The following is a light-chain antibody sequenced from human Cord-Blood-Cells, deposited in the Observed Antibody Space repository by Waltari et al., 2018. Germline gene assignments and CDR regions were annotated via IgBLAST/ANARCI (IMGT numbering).Light chain of an antibody. V-gene: IGLV1-47*01. Sequence: QSVLTQPPSASGTPGQRVTISCSGSSSNIGSNYVYWYQKLPGTAPKLLIYRNNQRPSGVPDRVSGSKSGPSASLAISGLRSEDEADYYCAAWDDSLSCWVFGGGTKLTVL. CDR2: RNN. J-gene: IGLJ3*02. CDR1: SSNIGSNY. CDR3: AAWDDSLSCWV.